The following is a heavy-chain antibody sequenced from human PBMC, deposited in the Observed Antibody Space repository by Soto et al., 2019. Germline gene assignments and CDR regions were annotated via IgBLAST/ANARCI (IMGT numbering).Heavy chain of an antibody. CDR1: GFTFSGSG. Sequence: GGSLRLSCAASGFTFSGSGIHWVRQASGKGLEWVGRIRTKTNNYATAYAASVKGRFTISRDDSKNMAYLQMNSLKTEDTAVYYCTAMAGVDYWGQGTLVTVSS. CDR2: IRTKTNNYAT. J-gene: IGHJ4*02. V-gene: IGHV3-73*01. CDR3: TAMAGVDY. D-gene: IGHD6-19*01.